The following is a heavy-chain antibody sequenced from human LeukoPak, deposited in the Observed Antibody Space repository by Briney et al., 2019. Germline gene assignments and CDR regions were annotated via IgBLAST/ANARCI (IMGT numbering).Heavy chain of an antibody. Sequence: SQTLSLNCAISGDSVSSNSAAWNWIRQSPSRRLEWLGRTYYRSKWYNDYAVSVKSRITINPDTSKNQFSLQLNSVTPEDTAVYYCAREADYGDGNWFDPWGQGTLVTVSS. V-gene: IGHV6-1*01. J-gene: IGHJ5*02. CDR1: GDSVSSNSAA. CDR3: AREADYGDGNWFDP. D-gene: IGHD4-17*01. CDR2: TYYRSKWYN.